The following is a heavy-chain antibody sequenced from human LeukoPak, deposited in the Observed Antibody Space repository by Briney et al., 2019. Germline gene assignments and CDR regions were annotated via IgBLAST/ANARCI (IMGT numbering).Heavy chain of an antibody. V-gene: IGHV3-7*01. CDR1: GFIDMSNH. CDR2: IKQDGSEK. Sequence: GGSLRLSCAASGFIDMSNHMRWVRQAPGKGLEWVANIKQDGSEKYYVDSVKGRFTISRDNPKNSLYLQMNSLRAEDTAVYYCARDRDDIVVVPFDPWGQGTLVTVSS. D-gene: IGHD2-2*01. J-gene: IGHJ5*02. CDR3: ARDRDDIVVVPFDP.